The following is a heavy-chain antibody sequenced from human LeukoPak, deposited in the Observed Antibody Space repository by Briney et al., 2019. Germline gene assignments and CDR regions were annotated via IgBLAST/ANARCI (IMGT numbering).Heavy chain of an antibody. CDR3: VKDVFGYYDILTGYPPVDY. D-gene: IGHD3-9*01. J-gene: IGHJ4*02. Sequence: GGSLRLSCAASGFTFSSYAMSWVRQAPGKGLEYVSAISSNGGSTYYADSVKGRFTISRDNSKNTLYLQMSSLRAEDTAVYYCVKDVFGYYDILTGYPPVDYWGQGTLVTVSS. CDR1: GFTFSSYA. V-gene: IGHV3-64D*06. CDR2: ISSNGGST.